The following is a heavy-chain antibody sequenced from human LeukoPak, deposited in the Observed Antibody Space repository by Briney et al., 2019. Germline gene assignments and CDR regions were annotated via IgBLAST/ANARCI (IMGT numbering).Heavy chain of an antibody. Sequence: SETLSLTCTVSGGSISSYYWSWIRQPPGKGLERIGYIYYSGSTNYNPSLKSRVTISVDTSKNQFSLKLSSVTAADTAVYYCARVPYNWNGLDYWGQGTLVTVSS. V-gene: IGHV4-59*01. CDR2: IYYSGST. J-gene: IGHJ4*02. CDR3: ARVPYNWNGLDY. D-gene: IGHD1-20*01. CDR1: GGSISSYY.